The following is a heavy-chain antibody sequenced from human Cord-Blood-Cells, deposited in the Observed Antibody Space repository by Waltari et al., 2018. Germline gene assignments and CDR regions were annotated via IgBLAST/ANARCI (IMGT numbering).Heavy chain of an antibody. J-gene: IGHJ6*03. Sequence: EVQLVESGGGLVKPGGSLRLSCAASGFTFSNAWMSWVRQAPGKGLEWVGRIKSKTDGGTTDYAAPVKGRFTISRDDSKNTLYLQMNSLKTKDTAVYYCTTEGDSSSSYYYYYYMDVWGKGTTVTVSS. D-gene: IGHD6-6*01. CDR3: TTEGDSSSSYYYYYYMDV. CDR2: IKSKTDGGTT. V-gene: IGHV3-15*01. CDR1: GFTFSNAW.